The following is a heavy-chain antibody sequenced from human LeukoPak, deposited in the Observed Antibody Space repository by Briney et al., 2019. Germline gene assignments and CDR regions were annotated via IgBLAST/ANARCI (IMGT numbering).Heavy chain of an antibody. V-gene: IGHV1-2*02. D-gene: IGHD3-10*01. CDR1: GYTFTGYY. J-gene: IGHJ5*02. CDR3: ARHYGSGSYGWFDP. Sequence: ASVKVSCKASGYTFTGYYMHWVRQAPGQGLEWMGWINPNSGGTNYAQKFQGRVTMTTDTSTSTAYMELRSLRSDDTAVYYCARHYGSGSYGWFDPWGQGTLVTVSS. CDR2: INPNSGGT.